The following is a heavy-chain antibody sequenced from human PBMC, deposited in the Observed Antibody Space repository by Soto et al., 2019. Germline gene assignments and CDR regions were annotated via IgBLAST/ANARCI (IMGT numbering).Heavy chain of an antibody. Sequence: QVKLVESGGGVVQPGRSLRLSCAPSGFTFTAYAFHWVRQAPGKGLEWVSVISSDGSNIYYADSVKGRFTISRDNSKNTLYLQMNSLRSEDTAVYYCARDFRASSGWTRGYLDYWGQGALVTVSS. V-gene: IGHV3-30-3*01. D-gene: IGHD6-19*01. CDR3: ARDFRASSGWTRGYLDY. CDR2: ISSDGSNI. J-gene: IGHJ4*02. CDR1: GFTFTAYA.